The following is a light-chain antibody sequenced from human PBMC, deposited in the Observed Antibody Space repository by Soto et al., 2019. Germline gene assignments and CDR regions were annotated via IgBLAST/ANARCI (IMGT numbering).Light chain of an antibody. CDR3: QSYDSSLSGLYV. V-gene: IGLV1-40*01. CDR2: GNS. CDR1: SSNIGAGYD. J-gene: IGLJ1*01. Sequence: SVLTQPPSVYGAPGQRVTITCNGSSSNIGAGYDVHWYQQLPGTAPKLLIYGNSNRPSGVPDRFSGSKSGTSASLAITGLQVEDEADYYCQSYDSSLSGLYVFGTGTKVTVL.